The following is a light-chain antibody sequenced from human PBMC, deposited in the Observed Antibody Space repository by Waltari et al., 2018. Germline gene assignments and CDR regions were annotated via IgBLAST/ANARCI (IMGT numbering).Light chain of an antibody. CDR3: QQDRT. CDR2: GAS. J-gene: IGKJ1*01. CDR1: QTVSSNY. Sequence: EIVLTQSPGTLSLSPGERATLSCRASQTVSSNYLTWYQQKPGQAPRLLIFGASSRATGIPDRFSVSGSGTDFTLTISRLEPEDFAVYFCQQDRTFGQGTKVEIK. V-gene: IGKV3-20*01.